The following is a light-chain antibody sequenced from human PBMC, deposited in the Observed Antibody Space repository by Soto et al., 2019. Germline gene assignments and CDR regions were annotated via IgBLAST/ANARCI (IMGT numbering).Light chain of an antibody. J-gene: IGKJ4*01. CDR1: QSVSTN. CDR2: DAS. V-gene: IGKV3D-15*01. Sequence: TVSTQAPVTLSVSPGERATLSCRASQSVSTNLAWYQQKPGQPPRLVIYDASNRATGIPARFSGSGSGTDLTITISSLQPEDVETDYCQKYNSAPLTFGGGTKVDIK. CDR3: QKYNSAPLT.